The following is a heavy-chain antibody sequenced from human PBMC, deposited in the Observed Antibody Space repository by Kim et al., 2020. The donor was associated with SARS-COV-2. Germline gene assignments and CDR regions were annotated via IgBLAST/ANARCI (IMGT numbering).Heavy chain of an antibody. V-gene: IGHV1-24*01. CDR1: GYTLTELS. D-gene: IGHD5-18*01. J-gene: IGHJ5*02. Sequence: ASVKVSCKVSGYTLTELSMHWVRQAPGKGLEWMGGFDPEDGETLYAQKFQGRVTMTEDTSTDTAYMELSSLRSEETAVYYCATGPPIQFGWFDPWGQGTLVTVSS. CDR3: ATGPPIQFGWFDP. CDR2: FDPEDGET.